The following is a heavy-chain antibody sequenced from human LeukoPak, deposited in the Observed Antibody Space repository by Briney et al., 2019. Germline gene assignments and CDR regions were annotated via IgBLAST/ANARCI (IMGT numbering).Heavy chain of an antibody. D-gene: IGHD1-26*01. Sequence: ASVKVSCKVSGYTLTELSMHWVRQAPGKGLVWMGGFDPEDGETIYAQKFQGRVTMTEDTSTDTAYMELSSLRSEDTAVYYCATDPPVGLPRRHFDYWGQGTLVTVSS. CDR3: ATDPPVGLPRRHFDY. J-gene: IGHJ4*02. CDR2: FDPEDGET. V-gene: IGHV1-24*01. CDR1: GYTLTELS.